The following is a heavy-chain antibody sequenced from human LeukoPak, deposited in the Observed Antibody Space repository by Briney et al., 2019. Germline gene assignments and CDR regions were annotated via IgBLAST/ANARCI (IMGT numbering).Heavy chain of an antibody. J-gene: IGHJ6*02. D-gene: IGHD3-9*01. V-gene: IGHV3-23*01. Sequence: GGSLRLSCAASGFTLSSYAMSWVRQAPGKGLEWVSGISDGGEYTYYADSGGRAYYADSVKGRFTISRDNSKNTLFLQLNSLRVEDMAVYYCAKRRLAYQFQSQYYGMDVWGQGTTVTVSS. CDR2: ISDGGEYTYYADSGGRA. CDR3: AKRRLAYQFQSQYYGMDV. CDR1: GFTLSSYA.